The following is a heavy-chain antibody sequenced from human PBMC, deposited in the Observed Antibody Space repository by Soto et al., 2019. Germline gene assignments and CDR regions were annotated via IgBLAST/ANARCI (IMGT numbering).Heavy chain of an antibody. J-gene: IGHJ4*02. Sequence: VQLVESGGGVVQPGRSLRLSCAASGFTFSSYAMSWVRQAPGKGLEWVSAISGSGGSTYYADSVKGRFTISRDNSKNTLYLQMNSLRAEDTAVYYCANLGDYEEYYFDYWGQGTLVTVSS. V-gene: IGHV3-23*04. CDR2: ISGSGGST. CDR3: ANLGDYEEYYFDY. D-gene: IGHD4-17*01. CDR1: GFTFSSYA.